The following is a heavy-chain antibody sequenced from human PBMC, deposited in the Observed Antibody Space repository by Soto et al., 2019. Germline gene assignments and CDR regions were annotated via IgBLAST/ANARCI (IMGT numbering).Heavy chain of an antibody. CDR3: AKDGNPLSSSSYPYYFDY. CDR2: ISGSGGST. V-gene: IGHV3-23*01. Sequence: GGSLRLSCAASGFTFSSYAMSWVRQAPGKGLEWVSAISGSGGSTYYADSVKGRFTISRDNSKNTLYLQMNSLRAEDTAVYYCAKDGNPLSSSSYPYYFDYWGQGTLVTVSS. D-gene: IGHD1-1*01. J-gene: IGHJ4*02. CDR1: GFTFSSYA.